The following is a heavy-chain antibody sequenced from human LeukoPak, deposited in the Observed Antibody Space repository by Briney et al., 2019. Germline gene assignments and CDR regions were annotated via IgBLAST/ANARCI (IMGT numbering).Heavy chain of an antibody. J-gene: IGHJ6*04. CDR3: ARDKPGIAAPDV. D-gene: IGHD6-13*01. V-gene: IGHV3-21*01. CDR2: ICASV. Sequence: PGGALRLSCTTSGFSFSAYTTNWIRQAPGEGLEWVSSICASVYYGDSVRGRFTISRDDTKNSIYLQMDSLTVDDTAVYFCARDKPGIAAPDVWGKGTTVTVSS. CDR1: GFSFSAYT.